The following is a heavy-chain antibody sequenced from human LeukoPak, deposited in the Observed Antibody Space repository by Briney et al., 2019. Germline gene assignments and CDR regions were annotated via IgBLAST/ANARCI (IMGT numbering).Heavy chain of an antibody. J-gene: IGHJ4*02. CDR1: GFPFDRYW. CDR2: IKHDGSEK. D-gene: IGHD3-16*01. CDR3: ARQPLYEAYFDF. V-gene: IGHV3-7*01. Sequence: GGSLRLSCGASGFPFDRYWMSWVRQAPGKGLEWVANIKHDGSEKNYVDSVKGRFTISRDNAENSLFLQLNSLRADDTAGYFCARQPLYEAYFDFWGQGTLVTVSS.